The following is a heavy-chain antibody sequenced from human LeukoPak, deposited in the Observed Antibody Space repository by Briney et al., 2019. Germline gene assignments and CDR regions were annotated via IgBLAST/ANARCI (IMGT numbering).Heavy chain of an antibody. CDR1: GGPFSGYY. D-gene: IGHD3-3*01. CDR3: ARGRASYDFWSGYLFDY. V-gene: IGHV4-34*01. J-gene: IGHJ4*02. CDR2: INHSGST. Sequence: SETLSLTCAVYGGPFSGYYWSWIRQSPGKGLEWIGEINHSGSTNYNPSLKSRVTISVDTSKNQFSLKLSSVTAADTAAYYCARGRASYDFWSGYLFDYWGQGTLVTVSS.